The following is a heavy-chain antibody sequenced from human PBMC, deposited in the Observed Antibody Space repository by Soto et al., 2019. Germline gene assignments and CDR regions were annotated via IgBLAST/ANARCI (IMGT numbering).Heavy chain of an antibody. D-gene: IGHD2-15*01. V-gene: IGHV3-30-3*01. Sequence: QVQLVESGGGVVQPGRSLRLSCAASGFTFSSYAMHWVRQAPGKGLEWVAVISYDGSNKYYADSVKGRFTISRDNSKNTLYLQMNSLRAEDTAVYYCARGVVVAGFDYWGQGTLVTVSS. CDR3: ARGVVVAGFDY. CDR2: ISYDGSNK. J-gene: IGHJ4*02. CDR1: GFTFSSYA.